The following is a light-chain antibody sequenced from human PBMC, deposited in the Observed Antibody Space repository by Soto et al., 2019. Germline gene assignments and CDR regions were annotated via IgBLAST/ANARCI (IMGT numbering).Light chain of an antibody. CDR1: ENINKW. J-gene: IGKJ2*01. CDR3: QQYTTYSYT. Sequence: DIQMTQSPSTLSASVGDRVTITCRASENINKWLAWYQQKPGKAPKVLIYDASGLESGVPSRFSGTGSGTEFTLTISSLQPDDFATYYCQQYTTYSYTFGQGTKLEIK. V-gene: IGKV1-5*01. CDR2: DAS.